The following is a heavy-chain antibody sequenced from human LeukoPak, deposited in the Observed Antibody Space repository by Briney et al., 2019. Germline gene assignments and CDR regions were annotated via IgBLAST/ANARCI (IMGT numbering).Heavy chain of an antibody. CDR2: I. J-gene: IGHJ6*02. CDR3: ARIGTTTRGPAGLDV. V-gene: IGHV3-69-1*02. CDR1: GFIFSNYA. D-gene: IGHD2/OR15-2a*01. Sequence: PGGSLRLSCAASGFIFSNYAMSWVRQAPGKGLEWVSTIAVKGRFTISRDNAKNSLYLHMNSLRAEDTGVYYCARIGTTTRGPAGLDVWGQGTTVTVSS.